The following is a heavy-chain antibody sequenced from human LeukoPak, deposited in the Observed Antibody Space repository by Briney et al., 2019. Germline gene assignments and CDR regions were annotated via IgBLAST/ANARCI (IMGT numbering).Heavy chain of an antibody. D-gene: IGHD6-13*01. CDR3: ARPLHSSSWYGDPYFDY. V-gene: IGHV1-2*02. CDR1: GYTFTGYY. J-gene: IGHJ4*02. CDR2: INPNSGGT. Sequence: GSSVKVSCKASGYTFTGYYMHWVRQAPGQGLEWMGWINPNSGGTNYAQKFQGRVTMTRDTSISTAYMELSRLRSDDTAVYYCARPLHSSSWYGDPYFDYWGQGTLVTVSS.